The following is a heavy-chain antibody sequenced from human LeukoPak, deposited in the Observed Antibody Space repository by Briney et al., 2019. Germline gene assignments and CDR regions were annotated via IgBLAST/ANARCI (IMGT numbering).Heavy chain of an antibody. V-gene: IGHV4-59*01. CDR2: IYYSGST. CDR1: GGSISSYY. J-gene: IGHJ4*02. CDR3: ARGYPPRASLSTVTTSDY. D-gene: IGHD4-17*01. Sequence: SETLSLTCTVSGGSISSYYWSWIRQPPGKGLEWIGYIYYSGSTNYNPSLKSRVTISVDTSKNQFSLKLSSVTAADTAVYYCARGYPPRASLSTVTTSDYWGQGTLVTVSS.